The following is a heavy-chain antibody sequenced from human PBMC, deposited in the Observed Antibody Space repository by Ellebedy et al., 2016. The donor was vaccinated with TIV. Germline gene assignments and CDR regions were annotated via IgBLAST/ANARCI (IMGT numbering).Heavy chain of an antibody. J-gene: IGHJ5*02. CDR2: FYYSGST. CDR3: ARGTGRFGELPWFDP. Sequence: MPSETLSLTCTVSGGSITSYYWSWIRQPPGKGLEWIGSFYYSGSTNYNPSLKSRVTISLDTSRNQFSLKRSSVTAADTAVYYCARGTGRFGELPWFDPWGQGTQVTVSS. D-gene: IGHD3-10*01. V-gene: IGHV4-59*01. CDR1: GGSITSYY.